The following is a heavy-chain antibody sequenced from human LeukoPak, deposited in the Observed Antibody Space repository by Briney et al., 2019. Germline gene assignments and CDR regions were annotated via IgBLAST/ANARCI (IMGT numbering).Heavy chain of an antibody. D-gene: IGHD2-15*01. CDR2: ISSSSSYI. CDR1: GFTFSSYS. Sequence: GGSLRLSCAASGFTFSSYSMNWVRQAPGKGLEWVSSISSSSSYIYCADSVKGRFTISRDNAKNSLYLQMNSLRAEDTAVYYCARDSCDTVVAASTCAFDIWGQGTMVAVSS. J-gene: IGHJ3*02. CDR3: ARDSCDTVVAASTCAFDI. V-gene: IGHV3-21*01.